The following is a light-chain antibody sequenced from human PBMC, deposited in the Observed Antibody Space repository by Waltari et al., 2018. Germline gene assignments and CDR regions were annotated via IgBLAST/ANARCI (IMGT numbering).Light chain of an antibody. J-gene: IGLJ2*01. V-gene: IGLV2-23*02. Sequence: SAQTQPAYVSGSHGQSITVTCIGTSNDIGSYNFVSWFQQHPGRAPKLMIYDVSERPLGVSNRFSGSKSGNTASLTISGLQAEDEADYYCFSYAGSNSFAFGGGTRVTVL. CDR3: FSYAGSNSFA. CDR1: SNDIGSYNF. CDR2: DVS.